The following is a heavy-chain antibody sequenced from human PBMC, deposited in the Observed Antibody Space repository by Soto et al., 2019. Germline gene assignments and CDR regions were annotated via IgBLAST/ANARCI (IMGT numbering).Heavy chain of an antibody. CDR3: ARIGTLDWIDDY. Sequence: QVQLVQSGAAVKMPGSSVKVSCKASGSTFRSYVTSWVRQAPGQGLEWLGGIIPMYGTTYYAQPFQGRVTISADESTSTAFMELSSLRSEDTAVYYCARIGTLDWIDDYWGQGTLVTVSS. CDR1: GSTFRSYV. J-gene: IGHJ4*02. D-gene: IGHD1-1*01. CDR2: IIPMYGTT. V-gene: IGHV1-69*12.